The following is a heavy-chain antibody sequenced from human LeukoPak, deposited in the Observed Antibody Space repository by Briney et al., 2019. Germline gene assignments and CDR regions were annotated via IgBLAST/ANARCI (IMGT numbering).Heavy chain of an antibody. Sequence: GGSLRLSCAASGFTFSSYSMNWVRQAPGKGLEWVSSISSSSSYIYYADSVKGRFTISRDNAKNSLYLQMNSLRAEDTAVYYCAKERNLEIAVAGTIFDYWGQGTLVTVSS. J-gene: IGHJ4*02. CDR2: ISSSSSYI. D-gene: IGHD6-19*01. CDR3: AKERNLEIAVAGTIFDY. V-gene: IGHV3-21*01. CDR1: GFTFSSYS.